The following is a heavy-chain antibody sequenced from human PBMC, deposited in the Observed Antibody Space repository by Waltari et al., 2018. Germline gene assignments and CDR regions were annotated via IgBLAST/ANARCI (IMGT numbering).Heavy chain of an antibody. CDR2: IGSSGRNT. J-gene: IGHJ5*02. CDR3: AKGPAARTNWFDP. CDR1: GFTFSSYD. V-gene: IGHV3-23*01. Sequence: EVQLLESGGGLVQPGGSLRLSCAASGFTFSSYDMSWVRQAPGKGLDWVSVIGSSGRNTYYSDSVKGRFTISRDDSKNTLYLQMNSLRAEDTAVYYCAKGPAARTNWFDPWGQGTLVTVSS. D-gene: IGHD2-2*01.